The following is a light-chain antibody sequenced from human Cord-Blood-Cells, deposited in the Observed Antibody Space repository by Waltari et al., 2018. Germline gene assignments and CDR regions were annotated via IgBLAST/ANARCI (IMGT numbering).Light chain of an antibody. CDR1: QSVSSY. CDR2: DAS. CDR3: QQRSNWP. V-gene: IGKV3-11*01. J-gene: IGKJ2*01. Sequence: EIVLTQSPATLSLSPGERATLSCRASQSVSSYLAWYQQKPGQAPRLLIDDASNRATGIPARFSGSGSGTDFTLTISSLEPEDFAVYYCQQRSNWPLGQGTKLEIK.